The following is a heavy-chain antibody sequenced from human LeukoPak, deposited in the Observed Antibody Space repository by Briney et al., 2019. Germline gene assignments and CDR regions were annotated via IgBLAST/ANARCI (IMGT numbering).Heavy chain of an antibody. CDR3: ARTPPIRMVRGVIIPRFDP. D-gene: IGHD3-10*01. V-gene: IGHV3-30-3*01. CDR1: GFTFSSYA. J-gene: IGHJ5*02. CDR2: ISYDGSNK. Sequence: GGSLRLSCAASGFTFSSYAMHWVRQAPGKGLEWVAVISYDGSNKYYADSVKGRFTISRDNSKNTLYLQMNSLRAEDTAVYYCARTPPIRMVRGVIIPRFDPWGQGTLVTVSS.